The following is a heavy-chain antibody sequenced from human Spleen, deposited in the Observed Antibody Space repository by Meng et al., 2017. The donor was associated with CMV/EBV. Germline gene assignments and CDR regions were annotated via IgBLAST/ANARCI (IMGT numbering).Heavy chain of an antibody. CDR2: IYYSRTT. J-gene: IGHJ5*01. Sequence: SETLSLTCNVSGGSISSSSYYWGWIRQPPGKGPEWIGNIYYSRTTYNPSLKSRVTISLDTSKNQFSLKLTSVTAADTAVYYCARARVRVYRGLEVDSWGQGTLVTVSS. CDR1: GGSISSSSYY. CDR3: ARARVRVYRGLEVDS. V-gene: IGHV4-39*07. D-gene: IGHD2-8*01.